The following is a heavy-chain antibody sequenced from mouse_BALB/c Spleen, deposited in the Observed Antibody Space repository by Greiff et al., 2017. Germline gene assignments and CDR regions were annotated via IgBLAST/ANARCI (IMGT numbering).Heavy chain of an antibody. Sequence: QVQLQQSGAELMKPGASVKISCKATGYTFSSYWIEWVKQRPGHGLEWIGEILPGSGSTNYNEKFKGKATFTADTSSNTAYMQLSSLTSEDSAVYYCARGGYYRYDAFAYWGQGTLVTVSA. V-gene: IGHV1-9*01. CDR2: ILPGSGST. D-gene: IGHD2-14*01. CDR3: ARGGYYRYDAFAY. J-gene: IGHJ3*01. CDR1: GYTFSSYW.